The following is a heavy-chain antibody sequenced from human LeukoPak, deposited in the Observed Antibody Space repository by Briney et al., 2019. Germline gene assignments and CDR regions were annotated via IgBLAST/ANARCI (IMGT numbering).Heavy chain of an antibody. D-gene: IGHD6-19*01. CDR1: GGSINTGGYS. CDR2: IYSSRTT. CDR3: TRGWSAGGAFDF. V-gene: IGHV4-61*02. J-gene: IGHJ3*01. Sequence: SETLSLTCTVSGGSINTGGYSWTWIRQPAGKGLEWIGRIYSSRTTDYNPSLKSRVTISIDTSKNQFSLELSSVTAADTAVYYCTRGWSAGGAFDFWGQGTLVTVSS.